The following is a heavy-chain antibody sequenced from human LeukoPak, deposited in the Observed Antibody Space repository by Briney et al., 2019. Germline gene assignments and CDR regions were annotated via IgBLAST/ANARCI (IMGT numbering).Heavy chain of an antibody. CDR1: GFTFSNAW. J-gene: IGHJ4*02. Sequence: GGSLRLSCAASGFTFSNAWMSWVRRAPGKGLVWVGRIKAKTNGGTADYTPPVKGRFTISRDNSKNTLYLQMNSLKTDDTAVYYCARDKDTYYYGSGSPYYFDYWGQGTLVTVSS. CDR2: IKAKTNGGTA. CDR3: ARDKDTYYYGSGSPYYFDY. D-gene: IGHD3-10*01. V-gene: IGHV3-15*01.